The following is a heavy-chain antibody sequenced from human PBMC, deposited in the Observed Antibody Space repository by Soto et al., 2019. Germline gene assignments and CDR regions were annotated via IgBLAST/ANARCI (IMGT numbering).Heavy chain of an antibody. D-gene: IGHD6-19*01. CDR3: ATAHNSGWYFFDY. Sequence: VASVKVSCKASGGSFSTLGINWVRQAPGQGLEWMGGIIPLFGKARYAETSQGRVTITADTSTGTAYMEVSSLRSEDTAVFYCATAHNSGWYFFDYWGPGTLVTVSS. CDR2: IIPLFGKA. J-gene: IGHJ4*02. CDR1: GGSFSTLG. V-gene: IGHV1-69*06.